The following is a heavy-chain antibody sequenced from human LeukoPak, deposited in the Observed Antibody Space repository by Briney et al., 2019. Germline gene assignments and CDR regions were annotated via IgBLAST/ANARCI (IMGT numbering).Heavy chain of an antibody. CDR1: GYSISSGYY. J-gene: IGHJ4*02. D-gene: IGHD4-23*01. CDR2: IYHSGST. V-gene: IGHV4-38-2*02. CDR3: ARDWGGNSYYFDY. Sequence: KPSETLSLTCTVSGYSISSGYYWGWIRQPPGKGLEWIGSIYHSGSTYYNPSLKSRVTISVDTSKNQFSLKLSSVTAADTAVYYCARDWGGNSYYFDYWGQGTLVTVSS.